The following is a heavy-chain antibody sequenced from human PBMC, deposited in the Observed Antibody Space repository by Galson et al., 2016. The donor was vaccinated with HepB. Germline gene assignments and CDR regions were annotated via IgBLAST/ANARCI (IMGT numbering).Heavy chain of an antibody. CDR1: GGTFSGFY. V-gene: IGHV4-34*01. CDR2: TNHSGAT. Sequence: SETLSLTCAVHGGTFSGFYWTWIRQSPGKGLEWIGETNHSGATNYNPSLKSRVNMSVDSSEKHFSLNLRSVSAADTGTYYCARGKGVIMSGHWGQGTLVSVSS. J-gene: IGHJ4*02. CDR3: ARGKGVIMSGH. D-gene: IGHD3-10*01.